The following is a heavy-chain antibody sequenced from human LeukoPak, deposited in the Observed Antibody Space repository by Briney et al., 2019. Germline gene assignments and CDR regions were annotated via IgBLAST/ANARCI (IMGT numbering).Heavy chain of an antibody. CDR1: GGSINDYY. Sequence: AETLSLTCTVSGGSINDYYWTWIRQAPGKGLEWIGYISNSGTTDYNPSLKSRVTMSVDTSNNEFSLRLTSVTAADTAMYYCARVVRGAVTSNCFDPWGQGTLGTVSS. D-gene: IGHD4-17*01. V-gene: IGHV4-59*01. CDR2: ISNSGTT. CDR3: ARVVRGAVTSNCFDP. J-gene: IGHJ5*02.